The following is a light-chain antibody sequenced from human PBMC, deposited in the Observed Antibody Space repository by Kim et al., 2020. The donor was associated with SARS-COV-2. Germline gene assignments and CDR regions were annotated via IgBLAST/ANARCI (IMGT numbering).Light chain of an antibody. Sequence: QSVLTQPPSVSEAPRQRVTISCSGNSSNIGNNAVNWYQQFPGKAPKLPIYYNDLLSSGVSDRFSGSKSGTSASLAISGLQSEDEADYYCETWDDSVNGWVFGGGTKLTVL. V-gene: IGLV1-36*01. CDR2: YND. J-gene: IGLJ3*02. CDR1: SSNIGNNA. CDR3: ETWDDSVNGWV.